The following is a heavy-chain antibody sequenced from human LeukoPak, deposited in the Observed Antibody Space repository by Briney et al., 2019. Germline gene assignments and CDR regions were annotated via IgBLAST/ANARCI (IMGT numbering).Heavy chain of an antibody. D-gene: IGHD5-24*01. Sequence: PGGSLRLSCAASGFTFSTYAMNWVRQAPGKGLEWVSTLSPSGADTYYADSVKGRFTISRDISKHTLYLQMNSLRAEDTAVYYCARRAYNWGAFDIWGQGTMVTVSA. CDR3: ARRAYNWGAFDI. CDR2: LSPSGADT. V-gene: IGHV3-23*01. CDR1: GFTFSTYA. J-gene: IGHJ3*02.